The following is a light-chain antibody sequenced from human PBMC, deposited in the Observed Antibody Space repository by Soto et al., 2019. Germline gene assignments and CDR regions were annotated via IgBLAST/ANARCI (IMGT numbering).Light chain of an antibody. Sequence: EIVLTQSPATLSLSPGERATLSCRASQSVSSYLAWYQQKPGQAPRLLIYDASNRATGIPARFSGSGSGTDFTLTISRLEPEDFAVYYCQQRSKWPPSFPFGPGTKVDI. V-gene: IGKV3-11*01. CDR1: QSVSSY. J-gene: IGKJ3*01. CDR2: DAS. CDR3: QQRSKWPPSFP.